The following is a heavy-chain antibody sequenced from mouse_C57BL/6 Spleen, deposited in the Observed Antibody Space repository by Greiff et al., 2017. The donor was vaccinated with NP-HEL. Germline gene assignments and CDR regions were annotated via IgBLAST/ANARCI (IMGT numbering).Heavy chain of an antibody. CDR3: VNLSGRCWVAY. CDR2: IDPSDSYT. D-gene: IGHD4-1*01. V-gene: IGHV1-69*01. CDR1: GYTFTSYW. J-gene: IGHJ3*01. Sequence: QVQLQQPGAELVMPGASVKLSCKASGYTFTSYWMHWVKQRPGQGLEWIGEIDPSDSYTNYNQKFKGKSTLTVDKSSSTAYMQISSLTSEASAVYYSVNLSGRCWVAYRGERALGTVSA.